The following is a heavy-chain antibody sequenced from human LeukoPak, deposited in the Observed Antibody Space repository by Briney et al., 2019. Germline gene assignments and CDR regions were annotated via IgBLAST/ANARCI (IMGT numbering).Heavy chain of an antibody. J-gene: IGHJ4*02. D-gene: IGHD6-13*01. Sequence: GGSLRLSCAASGFTFSSCAMSWVRQAPGKGLEWASAISGSGGSTYYADSVKGRFTISRDNSKNTLYLQMNSLRAEDTAVYYCAKLAGYSSSWYVVYWGQGTLVTVSS. CDR3: AKLAGYSSSWYVVY. CDR1: GFTFSSCA. CDR2: ISGSGGST. V-gene: IGHV3-23*01.